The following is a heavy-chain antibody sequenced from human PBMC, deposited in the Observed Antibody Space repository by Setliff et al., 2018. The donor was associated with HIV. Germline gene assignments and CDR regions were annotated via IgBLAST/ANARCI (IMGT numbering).Heavy chain of an antibody. D-gene: IGHD2-8*02. Sequence: GGSLRLSCAASEFTFSEYWMTWVRQAPGKGLEWVANIKQDGSEKYYVDSVKGRFTISRDNAKNSLYLQVNNLRAEDTAVYYCARGPSSTHWSPGYFQHWGQGTPVTVSS. CDR2: IKQDGSEK. J-gene: IGHJ1*01. CDR1: EFTFSEYW. V-gene: IGHV3-7*03. CDR3: ARGPSSTHWSPGYFQH.